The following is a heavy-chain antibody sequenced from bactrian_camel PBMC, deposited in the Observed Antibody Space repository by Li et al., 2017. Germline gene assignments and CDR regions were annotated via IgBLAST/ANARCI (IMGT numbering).Heavy chain of an antibody. V-gene: IGHV3S6*01. J-gene: IGHJ4*01. Sequence: HVQLVESGGGSVQAGGSLRLSCVASDLTDSRRCMGWFRQAPGKGLEWVSGIYSDGSNTYYADSVKGRFTISTDNAKNTLYLQMNSLKPEDTAVYYCAATSGTCRCLGYWGQGTQVTVS. CDR2: IYSDGSNT. D-gene: IGHD5*01. CDR1: DLTDSRRC. CDR3: AATSGTCRCLGY.